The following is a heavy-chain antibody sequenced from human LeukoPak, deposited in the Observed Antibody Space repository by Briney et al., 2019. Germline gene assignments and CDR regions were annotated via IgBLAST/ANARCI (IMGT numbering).Heavy chain of an antibody. CDR3: ANVVVTARMVGDWLDP. J-gene: IGHJ5*02. Sequence: PSETLSLTCTVSGGSISSSSYYWGWIRQPPGKGLEWIGSIYYSGSTYYNPSLKSRVTISVDTSKNQFSLKLSSVTAADTAVYYCANVVVTARMVGDWLDPWGQGTLVTVSS. CDR1: GGSISSSSYY. V-gene: IGHV4-39*01. D-gene: IGHD2-21*02. CDR2: IYYSGST.